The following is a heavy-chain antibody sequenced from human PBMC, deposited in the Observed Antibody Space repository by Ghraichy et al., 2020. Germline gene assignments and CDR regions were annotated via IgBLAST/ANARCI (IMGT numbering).Heavy chain of an antibody. CDR3: VRLEGYYYDSSGYSYY. CDR1: GGSISSSSYY. CDR2: IYYSGNT. J-gene: IGHJ4*02. Sequence: SQTLSLTCTVSGGSISSSSYYWGWIRQPPGKGLEWIGSIYYSGNTYYNPSLKSRVTISIDTSKNQFSLKLSSVTAADTAVYYCVRLEGYYYDSSGYSYYWGQGTLVTVSS. V-gene: IGHV4-39*01. D-gene: IGHD3-22*01.